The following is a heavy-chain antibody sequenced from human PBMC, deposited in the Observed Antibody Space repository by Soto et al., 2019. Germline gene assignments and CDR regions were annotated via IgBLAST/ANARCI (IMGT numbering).Heavy chain of an antibody. Sequence: ASVKVSCKASGGTFSSYAISWVRQAPGQGLEWMGGIIPIFGTANYAQKFQGRVTIPADESTSTAYMELSSLRSEDTAVYYCARSPHSSEDIVVVPDNALDIWGKGKMVTVSS. CDR2: IIPIFGTA. J-gene: IGHJ3*02. CDR1: GGTFSSYA. V-gene: IGHV1-69*13. D-gene: IGHD3-22*01. CDR3: ARSPHSSEDIVVVPDNALDI.